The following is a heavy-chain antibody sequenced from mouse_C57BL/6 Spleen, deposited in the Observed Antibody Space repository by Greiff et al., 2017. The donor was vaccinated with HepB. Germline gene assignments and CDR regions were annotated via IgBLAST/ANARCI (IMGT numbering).Heavy chain of an antibody. CDR2: IDPSDRYT. J-gene: IGHJ2*01. CDR3: ARFYCGNYGYFDY. CDR1: GYTFTSYW. V-gene: IGHV1-69*01. Sequence: QVQLQQPGAELVMPGASVKLSCKASGYTFTSYWMHWVKQRPGQGLEWIGEIDPSDRYTNYNQKFKGKSTLTVDKSSSTAYRLLSSLTSENSAVYYGARFYCGNYGYFDYWGQGTTLTVSS. D-gene: IGHD2-1*01.